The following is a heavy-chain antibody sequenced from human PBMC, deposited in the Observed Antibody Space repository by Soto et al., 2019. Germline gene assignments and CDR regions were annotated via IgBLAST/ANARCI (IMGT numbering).Heavy chain of an antibody. Sequence: EVQLVESGGGLVQPGRSLRLSCAASGFIFGDYAMHWVRQAPGKGLEWVSGISWNSGTVEYADPVKGRFNISRDNAKNSLYLQMGRLTIEDTAVYYCVKFRDTSGWYTAFDLWGQGTMVTVSS. V-gene: IGHV3-9*01. CDR3: VKFRDTSGWYTAFDL. J-gene: IGHJ3*01. CDR1: GFIFGDYA. D-gene: IGHD6-19*01. CDR2: ISWNSGTV.